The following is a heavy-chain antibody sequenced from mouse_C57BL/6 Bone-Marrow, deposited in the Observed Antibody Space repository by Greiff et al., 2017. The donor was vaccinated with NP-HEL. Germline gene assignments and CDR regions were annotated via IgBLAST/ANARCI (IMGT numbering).Heavy chain of an antibody. CDR1: GFTFSNYW. Sequence: EVKVEESGGGLVQPGGSMKLSCVASGFTFSNYWMNWVRQSPEKGLEWVAQIRLKSDNYATHYAESVKGRFTISRDDSKSSVYLQMNNLRAEDTGIYYCTGPSMAYWGQGTLVTVSA. V-gene: IGHV6-3*01. J-gene: IGHJ3*01. CDR3: TGPSMAY. D-gene: IGHD2-3*01. CDR2: IRLKSDNYAT.